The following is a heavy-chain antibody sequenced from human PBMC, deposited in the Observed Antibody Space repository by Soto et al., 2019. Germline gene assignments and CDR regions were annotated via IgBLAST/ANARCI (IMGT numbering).Heavy chain of an antibody. V-gene: IGHV3-74*01. CDR3: TRDPGDDKHDWRFDC. CDR1: GFTLNNYC. J-gene: IGHJ4*02. D-gene: IGHD3-22*01. Sequence: GGSLRLSCAASGFTLNNYCMHWVRQAPGKGLVWVARVCPDGRSTHYADSVKGRFTVSRDTAKNTLYLEMNSLRADDAALYYCTRDPGDDKHDWRFDCWGQGTLVTVSS. CDR2: VCPDGRST.